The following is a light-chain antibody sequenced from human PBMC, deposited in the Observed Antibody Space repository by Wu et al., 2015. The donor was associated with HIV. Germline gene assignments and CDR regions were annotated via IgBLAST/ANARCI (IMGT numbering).Light chain of an antibody. CDR1: QDISNY. J-gene: IGKJ4*01. CDR2: DAS. Sequence: DIRMTQSPSYLFASVGDRVTISCQASQDISNYLNWYQQKVGKPPKLLIYDASNLEAGVPSGLSGSGSGTNFTFTISSLQPEDIATYYCQQYKSLPITFGGGTKVEIK. V-gene: IGKV1-33*01. CDR3: QQYKSLPIT.